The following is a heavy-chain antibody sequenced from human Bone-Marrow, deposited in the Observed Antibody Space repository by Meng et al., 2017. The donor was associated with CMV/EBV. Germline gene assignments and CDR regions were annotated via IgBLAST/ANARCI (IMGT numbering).Heavy chain of an antibody. V-gene: IGHV3-7*03. D-gene: IGHD5-18*01. CDR1: GFTFSSYW. CDR2: IKQDGSEK. CDR3: ARDFNTAHYYYYGMDV. J-gene: IGHJ6*02. Sequence: GGSLRLSCAASGFTFSSYWMSWVRQAPGKGLEWVANIKQDGSEKYYVDSVKGRLTISRDNSKNTLYLQMNSLRAEDTAVYYCARDFNTAHYYYYGMDVWGQGTSVTVSS.